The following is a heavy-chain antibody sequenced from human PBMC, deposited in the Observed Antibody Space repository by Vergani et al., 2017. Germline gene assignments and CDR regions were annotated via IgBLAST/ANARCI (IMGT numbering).Heavy chain of an antibody. Sequence: EVQLVESGGGLVKPGGSLRLSCAASGFTFSSYSMNWVRQAPGKGLEWVSSISSSSSYIYYADSVKGRFTISRDNAKNSLYLQMNSLKTEDTAVYYCTTSYYDFWSGYLPLYFDYWGQGTLVTVSS. V-gene: IGHV3-21*03. D-gene: IGHD3-3*01. CDR3: TTSYYDFWSGYLPLYFDY. CDR1: GFTFSSYS. CDR2: ISSSSSYI. J-gene: IGHJ4*02.